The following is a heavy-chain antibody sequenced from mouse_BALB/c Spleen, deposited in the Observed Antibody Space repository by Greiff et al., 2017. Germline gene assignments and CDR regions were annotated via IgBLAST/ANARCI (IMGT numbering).Heavy chain of an antibody. CDR3: NPNGLYGNYVFDY. CDR1: GFNIKDYY. J-gene: IGHJ2*01. CDR2: IDPENGDT. D-gene: IGHD2-1*01. V-gene: IGHV14-4*02. Sequence: EVQLQQSGAELVRSGASVKLSCTASGFNIKDYYMHWVKQRPEQGLEWIGWIDPENGDTEYAPKFQGKATMTADTSSNTAYLQLSSLTSEDTAVYYCNPNGLYGNYVFDYWGQGTTLTVSS.